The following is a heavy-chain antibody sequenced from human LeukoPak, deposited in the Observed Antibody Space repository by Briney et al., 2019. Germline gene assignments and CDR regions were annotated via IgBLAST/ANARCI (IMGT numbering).Heavy chain of an antibody. J-gene: IGHJ4*02. Sequence: GGSLRLSCAASGFTFSSYSMNWVRQAPGKGLEWVSSISSSSSYIYYADSVKGRFTISRDNAKNSLYLQMSSLRAEDTAVYYCARVSGYFDWLFLYWGQGTLVTVSS. D-gene: IGHD3-9*01. CDR3: ARVSGYFDWLFLY. V-gene: IGHV3-21*01. CDR1: GFTFSSYS. CDR2: ISSSSSYI.